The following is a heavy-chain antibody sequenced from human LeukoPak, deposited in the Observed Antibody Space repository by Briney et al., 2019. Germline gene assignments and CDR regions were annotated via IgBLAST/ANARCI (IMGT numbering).Heavy chain of an antibody. V-gene: IGHV1-2*02. CDR3: ATLGYNSRPH. D-gene: IGHD3-22*01. J-gene: IGHJ4*02. CDR1: GYTFTNFY. Sequence: ASVKVSCKASGYTFTNFYMHWVRQAPGQGLEWMGWINPKSDDTTSAQKFQGRVTMTTDTSVTTAYMELSRLGSDDTAVYYCATLGYNSRPHWDQGTLVTVSS. CDR2: INPKSDDT.